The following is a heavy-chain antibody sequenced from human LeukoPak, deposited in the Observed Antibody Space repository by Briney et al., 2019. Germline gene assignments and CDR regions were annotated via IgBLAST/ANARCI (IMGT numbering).Heavy chain of an antibody. D-gene: IGHD5-18*01. CDR1: GFTLSSYG. CDR2: ISGSGGST. Sequence: QSGGSLRLSCAASGFTLSSYGMSWVRQAPGKGLEWVSAISGSGGSTYYADSVKGRLTISRDNSKNTLYLQMNSLRAEDTAVYYCAKELGYSYGYGFDYWGQGTLVTVSS. J-gene: IGHJ4*02. CDR3: AKELGYSYGYGFDY. V-gene: IGHV3-23*01.